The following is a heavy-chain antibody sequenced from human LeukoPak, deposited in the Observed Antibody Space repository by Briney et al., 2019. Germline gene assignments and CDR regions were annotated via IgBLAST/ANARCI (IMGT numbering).Heavy chain of an antibody. D-gene: IGHD3-10*01. Sequence: SVKVSCKASGGTFSSYAISWVRQAPGQGLEWMGGIIPIFGKANYAQKFQGRVTITADESTSTAYMELSSLRSEDTAVYYCASQINNSVYYYGSGSYYPTYYYYYMDVWGKGTTVTVSS. CDR2: IIPIFGKA. CDR1: GGTFSSYA. CDR3: ASQINNSVYYYGSGSYYPTYYYYYMDV. J-gene: IGHJ6*03. V-gene: IGHV1-69*13.